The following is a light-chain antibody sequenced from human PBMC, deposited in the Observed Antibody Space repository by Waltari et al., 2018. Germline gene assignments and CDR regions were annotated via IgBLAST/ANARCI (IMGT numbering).Light chain of an antibody. CDR3: SSYAGSNNLV. CDR1: SSDVGFYHY. CDR2: EVN. Sequence: QSALTQPPSASGSPGQSVTISCTGTSSDVGFYHYVSWYQQHPGKAPKLMIYEVNTRPSGVPDRFSGSKSGNTASLTVSGLQAEDEGDYYCSSYAGSNNLVFGGGTKLTVL. J-gene: IGLJ2*01. V-gene: IGLV2-8*01.